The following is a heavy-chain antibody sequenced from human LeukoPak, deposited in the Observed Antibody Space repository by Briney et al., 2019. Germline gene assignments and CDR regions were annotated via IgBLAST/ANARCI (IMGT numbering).Heavy chain of an antibody. V-gene: IGHV3-30*18. J-gene: IGHJ6*02. D-gene: IGHD4-11*01. CDR2: ISYDGSNK. CDR3: AKDPRYSKPAVKRYYGMDV. CDR1: GFTFSSYG. Sequence: GRSLRLSCAASGFTFSSYGMHWVRQAPGKGLEWVAVISYDGSNKYYADSVKGRFTISRDNSKNTLYLQMNSLGAEDTAVYYCAKDPRYSKPAVKRYYGMDVWGQGTTVTVSS.